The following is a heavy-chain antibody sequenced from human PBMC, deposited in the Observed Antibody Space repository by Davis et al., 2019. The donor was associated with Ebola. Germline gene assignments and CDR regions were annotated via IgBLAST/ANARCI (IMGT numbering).Heavy chain of an antibody. CDR2: IYYSGST. D-gene: IGHD6-6*01. V-gene: IGHV4-59*12. Sequence: GSLRLSCAASGFTFSSYGMHRIRQPPGKGLEWIGYIYYSGSTNYNPSLKSRLTISVDTSKNQFSLKLSSVTAADTAVYYCARDGAYSSSSLFDYWGQGTLVTVSS. CDR1: GFTFSSYG. J-gene: IGHJ4*02. CDR3: ARDGAYSSSSLFDY.